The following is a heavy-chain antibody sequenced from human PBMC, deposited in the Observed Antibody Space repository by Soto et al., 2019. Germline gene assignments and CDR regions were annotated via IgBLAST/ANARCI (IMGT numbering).Heavy chain of an antibody. J-gene: IGHJ4*02. CDR3: ARNPFDWLLLGFDY. CDR2: MNANSGNT. Sequence: ASVKVSCKASGYTFTSYDINWVRQATGQGLEWMGWMNANSGNTGHAQKLQGRVTMTTDTSTSTAYMELRSLRSDDTAVYYCARNPFDWLLLGFDYWGQGTLVTVSS. CDR1: GYTFTSYD. D-gene: IGHD3-9*01. V-gene: IGHV1-8*02.